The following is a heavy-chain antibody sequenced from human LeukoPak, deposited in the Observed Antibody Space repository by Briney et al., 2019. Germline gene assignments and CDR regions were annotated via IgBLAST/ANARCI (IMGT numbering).Heavy chain of an antibody. D-gene: IGHD5-24*01. CDR2: IYHSGST. CDR3: ARRWRDYLFDY. J-gene: IGHJ4*02. V-gene: IGHV4-30-2*01. Sequence: PSQTLSLTCAVSGGSISSGGYSWSWIRQPPGKGLEWIGYIYHSGSTYYNPSLKSRVTISVDRSKNQFSLKLSSVTAAGTAVYYCARRWRDYLFDYWGQGTLVTVSS. CDR1: GGSISSGGYS.